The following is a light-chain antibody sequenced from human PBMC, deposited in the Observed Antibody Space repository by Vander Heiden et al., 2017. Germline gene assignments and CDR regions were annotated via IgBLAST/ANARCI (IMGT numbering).Light chain of an antibody. J-gene: IGKJ2*01. CDR3: LQYNSYPYT. V-gene: IGKV1-5*03. Sequence: DIQMTQSPSTLSASVGDRVTITCRASQSISSWLAWYQQKPGKAPKLLIYKASSLESGVPSRFTGSGSGTEFTLTISSLQPDDFATYYCLQYNSYPYTFGHGVKLRIK. CDR1: QSISSW. CDR2: KAS.